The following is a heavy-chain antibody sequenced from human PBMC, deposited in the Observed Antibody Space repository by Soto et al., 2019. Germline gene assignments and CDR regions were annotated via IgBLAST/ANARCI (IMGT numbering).Heavy chain of an antibody. V-gene: IGHV3-33*01. Sequence: QVQLVESGGGVVQPGRSLRLSCAASGFAFSAYGMHWVRQAPGKGLEWVAMIYYDGSNKYYADSVKGRFTISRDNSKNTLYLQMSSLRAEDTALYSCARVGRTVTSDYWGQGTLVTVSS. CDR1: GFAFSAYG. CDR2: IYYDGSNK. D-gene: IGHD4-17*01. CDR3: ARVGRTVTSDY. J-gene: IGHJ4*02.